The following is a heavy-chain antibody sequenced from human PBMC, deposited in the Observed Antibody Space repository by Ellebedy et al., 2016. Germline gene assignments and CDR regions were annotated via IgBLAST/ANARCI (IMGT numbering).Heavy chain of an antibody. CDR2: ISWNSGSI. D-gene: IGHD5-24*01. CDR1: GFTFDDYA. V-gene: IGHV3-9*01. CDR3: ARGGDDYVFLDY. J-gene: IGHJ4*02. Sequence: SLKISXAASGFTFDDYAMHWVRQAPGKGLEWVSGISWNSGSIGYADSVKGRFTISRDNAKNSLYLQMNSLRAEDTAVYYCARGGDDYVFLDYWGQGTLVTVSS.